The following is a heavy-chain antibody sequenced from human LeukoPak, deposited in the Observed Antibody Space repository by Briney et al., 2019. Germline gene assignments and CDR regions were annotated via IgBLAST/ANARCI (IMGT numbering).Heavy chain of an antibody. D-gene: IGHD5-18*01. CDR3: ARGVYSYGLGYFDY. J-gene: IGHJ4*02. CDR2: IKQDGSEK. V-gene: IGHV3-7*01. CDR1: GFTFSSYW. Sequence: QSGGSLRLSCAASGFTFSSYWMSWVRQAPGKGLEWVANIKQDGSEKYYVDSVKGRFTISRDNAKNSLYLQMNSLRAEDTAVYYCARGVYSYGLGYFDYWGQGTLVTVSS.